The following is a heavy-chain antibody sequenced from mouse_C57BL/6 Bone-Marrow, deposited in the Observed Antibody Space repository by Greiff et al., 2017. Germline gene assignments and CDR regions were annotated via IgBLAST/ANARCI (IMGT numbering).Heavy chain of an antibody. CDR1: GYAFSSSW. CDR2: IYPGDGDT. J-gene: IGHJ1*03. V-gene: IGHV1-82*01. D-gene: IGHD2-4*01. CDR3: AREGDYDEKYFDV. Sequence: QVQLQQSGPELVKPGASVKISCKASGYAFSSSWMNWVKQRPGKGLEWIGRIYPGDGDTNYNGKFKGKATLTADKSSSTAYMQLSSLTSEDSAVYFCAREGDYDEKYFDVWGTGTTVTVSS.